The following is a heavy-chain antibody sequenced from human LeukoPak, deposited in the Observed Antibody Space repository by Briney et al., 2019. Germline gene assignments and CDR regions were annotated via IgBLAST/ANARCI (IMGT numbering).Heavy chain of an antibody. D-gene: IGHD2-15*01. V-gene: IGHV3-48*01. J-gene: IGHJ3*02. Sequence: VPPGGSLRLSCAASGFTFSSYSMNWVRQAPGTGLEWVSYISSSSSTIYYADSVKGRFTISRDNAKNSLYLQMNSLRAEDTAVYYCASGQGDYSDAFDIWGQGTMVTVSS. CDR1: GFTFSSYS. CDR2: ISSSSSTI. CDR3: ASGQGDYSDAFDI.